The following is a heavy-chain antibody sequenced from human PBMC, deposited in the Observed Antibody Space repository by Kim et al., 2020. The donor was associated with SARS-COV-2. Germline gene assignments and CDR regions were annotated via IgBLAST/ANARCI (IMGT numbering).Heavy chain of an antibody. Sequence: GGSLRLSCAASGFTFSTYAMSWVRQAPGKGLEWVSGISASGRTTYYADSVKGRVTISRDNSKNTLYLQMNGLRAEDTAVYYCAKDTTRGRRAVSSDYWG. CDR2: ISASGRTT. CDR1: GFTFSTYA. J-gene: IGHJ4*01. CDR3: AKDTTRGRRAVSSDY. D-gene: IGHD1-26*01. V-gene: IGHV3-23*01.